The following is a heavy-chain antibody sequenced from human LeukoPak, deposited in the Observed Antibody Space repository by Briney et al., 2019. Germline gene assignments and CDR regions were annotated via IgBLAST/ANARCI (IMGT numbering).Heavy chain of an antibody. Sequence: PGGSLRLSCAASGFIVSSNYISWVRQAPGKGTEWVSVIYTGSTTYYADSVKGRFTISRVNSKNTLYLQMNSLRAEDTAVYYCARVIPDYYDVTGYHRGQYFQYWGQGTLVTVSS. CDR1: GFIVSSNY. V-gene: IGHV3-53*01. CDR2: IYTGSTT. J-gene: IGHJ1*01. CDR3: ARVIPDYYDVTGYHRGQYFQY. D-gene: IGHD3-22*01.